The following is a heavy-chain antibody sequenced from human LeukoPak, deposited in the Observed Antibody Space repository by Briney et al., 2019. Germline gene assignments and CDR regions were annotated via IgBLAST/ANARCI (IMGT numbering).Heavy chain of an antibody. Sequence: GGSLRLSCAASGFTFSSYCMHWVRQAPGKGLEWVSAISGSGGSTYYADSVKGRFTISRDNSKNTLYLQMTSLRAEDTAVYYCAKGQWLVDYWGQGPLVPVSS. D-gene: IGHD6-19*01. J-gene: IGHJ4*02. CDR2: ISGSGGST. CDR1: GFTFSSYC. V-gene: IGHV3-23*01. CDR3: AKGQWLVDY.